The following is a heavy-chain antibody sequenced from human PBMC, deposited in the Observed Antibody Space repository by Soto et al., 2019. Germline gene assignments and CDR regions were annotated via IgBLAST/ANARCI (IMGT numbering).Heavy chain of an antibody. CDR3: AKGGAIVAAGTRVYLYNAMDV. V-gene: IGHV1-2*02. D-gene: IGHD1-26*01. CDR2: INPNSGDT. J-gene: IGHJ6*02. Sequence: ASVKVSCKASGYTFTGYYVHCVRQAPGQGLEWMGWINPNSGDTYLAQRFQGRVTMNRDTSIGTAYMELRGLTSDDTAEYYCAKGGAIVAAGTRVYLYNAMDVWGQGTTVTAP. CDR1: GYTFTGYY.